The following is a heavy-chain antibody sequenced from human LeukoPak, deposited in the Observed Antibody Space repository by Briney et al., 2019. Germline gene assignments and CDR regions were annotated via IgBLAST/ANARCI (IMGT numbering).Heavy chain of an antibody. Sequence: ASVKVSCKASGYTFTSYAMNWVRQAPGQGLEWMGWINTKTGNPTYAQGFTGRFVFSLDTSVSTAYLQISSLKAEDTAVYYCARGYSYASPSEAYYFDYWGQGTLVTVSS. D-gene: IGHD5-18*01. CDR3: ARGYSYASPSEAYYFDY. J-gene: IGHJ4*02. V-gene: IGHV7-4-1*02. CDR2: INTKTGNP. CDR1: GYTFTSYA.